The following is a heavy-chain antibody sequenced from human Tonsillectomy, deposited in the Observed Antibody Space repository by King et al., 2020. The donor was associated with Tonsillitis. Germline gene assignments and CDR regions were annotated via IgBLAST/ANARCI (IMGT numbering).Heavy chain of an antibody. CDR1: GFSFSSYG. J-gene: IGHJ6*02. Sequence: VQLVESGGGVVQPGGSLRLSCAASGFSFSSYGMHWVRQAPGKGLEWVAFIRNDGSNKYYADSVKGRFTISRDNSKNTLYMQMNSLRAEDTAVYYCAKEEFSNSWYAINYYYGLDVWGQGITVTVSS. CDR2: IRNDGSNK. CDR3: AKEEFSNSWYAINYYYGLDV. V-gene: IGHV3-30*02. D-gene: IGHD6-13*01.